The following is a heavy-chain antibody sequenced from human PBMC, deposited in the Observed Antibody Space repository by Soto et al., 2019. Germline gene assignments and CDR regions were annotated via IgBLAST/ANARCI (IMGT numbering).Heavy chain of an antibody. CDR1: GYTFIKYY. Sequence: GASVKVSCKGSGYTFIKYYMQWVRQAPGQGLEWMGIINPNGGSTTYAQKFQGRVTLTRDTSTNTVNMELSSLRSEDTAVYYCAREKWLVRRNDPFDIWGQGTMVTVSS. V-gene: IGHV1-46*01. CDR3: AREKWLVRRNDPFDI. J-gene: IGHJ3*02. D-gene: IGHD6-19*01. CDR2: INPNGGST.